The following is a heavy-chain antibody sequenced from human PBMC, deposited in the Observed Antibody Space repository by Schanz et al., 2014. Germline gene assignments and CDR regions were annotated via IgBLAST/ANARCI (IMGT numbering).Heavy chain of an antibody. Sequence: EADLVESGGGLIQRGESLRLSCSASGFSFSSYSMNWVRQAPGKGLEWLSYIDGKSTTVYYADSVKGRFTVSRDNARNSLYLHMSSLRAEDTAVYYCARDGGGFCHNYYMDDWGKGTTVTVSS. V-gene: IGHV3-48*01. D-gene: IGHD3-3*01. J-gene: IGHJ6*03. CDR1: GFSFSSYS. CDR2: IDGKSTTV. CDR3: ARDGGGFCHNYYMDD.